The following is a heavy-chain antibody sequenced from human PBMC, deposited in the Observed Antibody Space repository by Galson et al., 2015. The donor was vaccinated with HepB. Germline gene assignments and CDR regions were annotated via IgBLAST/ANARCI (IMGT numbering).Heavy chain of an antibody. D-gene: IGHD2-2*02. J-gene: IGHJ4*02. Sequence: SLRLSCAASGFTFSSYAMSWVRQAPGKGLEWVSGISDSGGVTNYADSVKGRFTISRDNSKNTLYLQMNSLRAEDTAVYYCASAPRSTIPPPWDYWGQGTLATVSS. CDR2: ISDSGGVT. V-gene: IGHV3-23*01. CDR1: GFTFSSYA. CDR3: ASAPRSTIPPPWDY.